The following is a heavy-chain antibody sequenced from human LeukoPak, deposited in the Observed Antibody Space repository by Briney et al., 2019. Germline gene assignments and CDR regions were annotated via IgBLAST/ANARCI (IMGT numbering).Heavy chain of an antibody. D-gene: IGHD3-22*01. Sequence: GGSLRLSCAASGFTFDDYAMHWVRQAPGQGLERVSLISGDGGSTYYADSVKGRFTISRDNSKTSLYLQMNSLRTEDTALYYCAKVRLIGSYFDYWGQGTLVTVSS. CDR3: AKVRLIGSYFDY. J-gene: IGHJ4*02. CDR1: GFTFDDYA. CDR2: ISGDGGST. V-gene: IGHV3-43*02.